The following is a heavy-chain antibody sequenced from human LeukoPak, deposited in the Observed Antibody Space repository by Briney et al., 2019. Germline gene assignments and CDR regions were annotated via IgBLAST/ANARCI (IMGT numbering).Heavy chain of an antibody. CDR2: ISGSGGST. CDR1: GFTFSSYA. CDR3: AKESKYITIFGVANYFDY. D-gene: IGHD3-3*01. J-gene: IGHJ4*02. V-gene: IGHV3-23*01. Sequence: GGSLRLSCAASGFTFSSYATSWVRQAPGKGLEWVSAISGSGGSTYYADSVKGRFTISRDNSKNTLYLQMNSLRAEDTAVYYCAKESKYITIFGVANYFDYWGQGTLVTVSS.